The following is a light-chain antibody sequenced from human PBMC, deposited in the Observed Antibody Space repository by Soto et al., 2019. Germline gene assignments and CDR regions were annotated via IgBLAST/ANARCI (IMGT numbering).Light chain of an antibody. J-gene: IGKJ1*01. CDR2: KAS. Sequence: IQMTQSPPTLSASAGDRVTITCRASESISSCFAWYQQKPGKAPKLLMYKASSLESGVPSRFSGSGSGTEFTLTISSLQPDDFATYYCQQYNSYSWTFGQGTKVDIK. V-gene: IGKV1-5*03. CDR3: QQYNSYSWT. CDR1: ESISSC.